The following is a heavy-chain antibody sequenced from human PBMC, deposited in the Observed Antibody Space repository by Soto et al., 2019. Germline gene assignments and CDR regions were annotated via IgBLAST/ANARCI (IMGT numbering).Heavy chain of an antibody. CDR2: ISTYSGDT. CDR1: GYTFFTYD. V-gene: IGHV1-18*01. Sequence: QVHLVQSGVEVKTPGASVKVSCQASGYTFFTYDISWVRQAPGQGLEWMGWISTYSGDTKYAQKVQGRVTMTTDTSTTIAYLELRSLRSADTAVYYCARHHGPTTSENWFDPWGQGTLVTVSS. D-gene: IGHD5-12*01. CDR3: ARHHGPTTSENWFDP. J-gene: IGHJ5*02.